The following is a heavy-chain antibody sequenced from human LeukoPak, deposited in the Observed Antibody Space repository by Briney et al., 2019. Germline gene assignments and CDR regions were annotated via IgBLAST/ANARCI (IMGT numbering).Heavy chain of an antibody. Sequence: GGSLRLSCAASGFTFSRHGMHWVRQAPGKGLEWVAVISYDGSSVYYPDSVKGRFTISRDNSKNTLYLQMNSLRPEDTAVYYCARDWGRRYSSGWYGDFDYWGQGTLVTVSS. D-gene: IGHD6-19*01. J-gene: IGHJ4*02. V-gene: IGHV3-30-3*01. CDR2: ISYDGSSV. CDR3: ARDWGRRYSSGWYGDFDY. CDR1: GFTFSRHG.